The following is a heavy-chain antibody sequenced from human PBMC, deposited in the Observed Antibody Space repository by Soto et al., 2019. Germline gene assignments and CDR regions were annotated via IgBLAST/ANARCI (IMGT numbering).Heavy chain of an antibody. Sequence: QVQLVQSGAEVKKPGSSVKVSCKASGGTFSSYAISWVRQAPGQGLEWMGGIIPIFGTANYAQKFQGRVTMTADEXTXXAYMELSSLRPEDRGVYYCARWVIAAPYYYYGMDVWGQGTTVTVSS. CDR2: IIPIFGTA. CDR3: ARWVIAAPYYYYGMDV. V-gene: IGHV1-69*12. CDR1: GGTFSSYA. D-gene: IGHD6-13*01. J-gene: IGHJ6*02.